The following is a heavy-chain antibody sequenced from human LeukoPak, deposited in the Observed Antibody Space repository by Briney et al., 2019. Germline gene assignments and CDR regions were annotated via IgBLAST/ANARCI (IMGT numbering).Heavy chain of an antibody. D-gene: IGHD3-3*01. CDR3: ARGDFWSGPGSHNWFDP. CDR1: GGSFSGYY. J-gene: IGHJ5*02. V-gene: IGHV4-34*01. Sequence: KSSETLSLTCAVYGGSFSGYYWSWIRQPPGKGLEWIGEINHSGSTNYNPSLKSRVTISVDTSKNQFSLKLSSVTAADTAVYCCARGDFWSGPGSHNWFDPWGQGTLVTVSS. CDR2: INHSGST.